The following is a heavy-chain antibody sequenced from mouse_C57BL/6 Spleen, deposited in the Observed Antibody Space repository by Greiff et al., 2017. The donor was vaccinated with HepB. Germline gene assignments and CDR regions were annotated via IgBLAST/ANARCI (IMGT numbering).Heavy chain of an antibody. CDR1: GFTFSSYA. V-gene: IGHV5-4*03. J-gene: IGHJ3*01. Sequence: EVKLVESGGGLVKPGGSLKLSCAASGFTFSSYAMSWVRQTSEKRLDWVATISDGGSYTYYPDNVKGRFTISRDNAKNNLYLQMSHLKSEDTAMYYCAKGNEIYYGNYPFAYWGQGTLVTVSA. CDR2: ISDGGSYT. D-gene: IGHD2-1*01. CDR3: AKGNEIYYGNYPFAY.